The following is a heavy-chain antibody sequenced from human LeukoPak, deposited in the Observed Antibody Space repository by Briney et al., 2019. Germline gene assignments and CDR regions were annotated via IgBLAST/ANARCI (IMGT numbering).Heavy chain of an antibody. D-gene: IGHD2-15*01. Sequence: GGSLRLSCAASGFTFSSYAMSWVRQAPEKGLEWVSAISGSGGSTYYADSVKGRFTISRDNSKNTLYLQMNSLRAEDTAVYYCARARQPLPTDYWGQGTLVTVSS. V-gene: IGHV3-23*01. CDR3: ARARQPLPTDY. J-gene: IGHJ4*02. CDR2: ISGSGGST. CDR1: GFTFSSYA.